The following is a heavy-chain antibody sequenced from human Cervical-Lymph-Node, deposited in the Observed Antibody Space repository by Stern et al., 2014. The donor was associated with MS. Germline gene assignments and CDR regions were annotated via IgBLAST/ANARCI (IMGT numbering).Heavy chain of an antibody. J-gene: IGHJ4*02. CDR3: ARGYGGNSEGDY. CDR1: GFTFSTSS. D-gene: IGHD4-23*01. V-gene: IGHV3-21*01. Sequence: EVQLVESGGGLVKPGESLRLSCAVSGFTFSTSSMNWVRQAPGKGLEWVSSISSTATYIYYADSVKGRFTISRDNAKNSLYLQMNSLSPQDTAVYYCARGYGGNSEGDYWGQGTLVIVSS. CDR2: ISSTATYI.